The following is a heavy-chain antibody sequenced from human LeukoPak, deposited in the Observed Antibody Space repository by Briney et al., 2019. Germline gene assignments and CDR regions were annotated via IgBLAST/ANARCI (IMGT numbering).Heavy chain of an antibody. Sequence: SETLSLTCTVSGGSISSGDYYWGWIRQPPGKGLEWIGSIYYSGNTYYNPSLKSRVTISVDTSKNQFSLKLSSVTAADTAVYYCARRYCGGDCTFDWFDPWGQGTLVTVSS. CDR2: IYYSGNT. CDR1: GGSISSGDYY. D-gene: IGHD2-21*02. CDR3: ARRYCGGDCTFDWFDP. V-gene: IGHV4-39*01. J-gene: IGHJ5*02.